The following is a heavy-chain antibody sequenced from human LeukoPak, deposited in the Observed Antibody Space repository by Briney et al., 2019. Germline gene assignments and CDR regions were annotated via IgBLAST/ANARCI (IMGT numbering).Heavy chain of an antibody. CDR1: GFNFGSDA. Sequence: GGSLRLSCTASGFNFGSDAMHWVRQAPGKGLVWVSRIDSDGSTTSYADSVKGRFTISRDNAKNTLYLQINSLRAEDTAVYYCARAGQLDVWGQGTTVTVSS. J-gene: IGHJ6*02. V-gene: IGHV3-74*01. CDR3: ARAGQLDV. CDR2: IDSDGSTT.